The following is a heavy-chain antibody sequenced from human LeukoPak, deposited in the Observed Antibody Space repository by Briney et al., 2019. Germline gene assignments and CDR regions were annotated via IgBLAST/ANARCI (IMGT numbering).Heavy chain of an antibody. V-gene: IGHV1-2*02. Sequence: ASVKVSCKASGYTFTGYYMHWVRQAPGQGLEWMGWINPNSGGTNYAQKFQGRVTMTRDTSISTAYMELSRLRSDDTAVYYCARELSRYCSSTSCPFDPWGQGTLVTVSS. CDR2: INPNSGGT. J-gene: IGHJ5*02. CDR1: GYTFTGYY. D-gene: IGHD2-2*01. CDR3: ARELSRYCSSTSCPFDP.